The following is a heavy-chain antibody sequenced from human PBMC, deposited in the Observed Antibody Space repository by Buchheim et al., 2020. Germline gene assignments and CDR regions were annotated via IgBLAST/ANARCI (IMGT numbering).Heavy chain of an antibody. CDR2: ISYDGSNK. J-gene: IGHJ4*02. Sequence: QVQLVESGGGVVQPGRSLRLSCAASGFTFSSYGMHWVRQAPGKGLEWVAVISYDGSNKYYADSVKGRFTISRDNSKNTLYLQMNSLRAEDTAVYYCAKDPGGRGYSYGYGSGGVDYWGQGTL. CDR3: AKDPGGRGYSYGYGSGGVDY. V-gene: IGHV3-30*18. D-gene: IGHD5-18*01. CDR1: GFTFSSYG.